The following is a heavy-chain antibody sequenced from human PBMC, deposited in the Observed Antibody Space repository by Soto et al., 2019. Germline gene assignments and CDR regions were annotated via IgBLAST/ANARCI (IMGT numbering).Heavy chain of an antibody. CDR2: FYSSGSI. D-gene: IGHD6-19*01. V-gene: IGHV4-31*03. CDR3: ARMYSSGSGWFHP. J-gene: IGHJ5*02. CDR1: GYSITAGGYY. Sequence: LSLTCFVSGYSITAGGYYWSWILHHPGKGLEWIGSFYSSGSIIYNPSLRSRVSISGDTPSNQFSMSLTSVTAADTARYYCARMYSSGSGWFHPWGQGTLVTVSS.